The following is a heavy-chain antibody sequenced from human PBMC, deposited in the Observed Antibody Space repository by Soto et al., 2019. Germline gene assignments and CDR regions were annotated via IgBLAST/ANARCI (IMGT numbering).Heavy chain of an antibody. V-gene: IGHV3-30*18. CDR1: GFTFRTYG. D-gene: IGHD6-19*01. CDR2: ISDDGSQK. CDR3: AKEAPGGWHFFDT. J-gene: IGHJ4*02. Sequence: GGSLRLSCAASGFTFRTYGMHWVRQAPGKGLEWVAFISDDGSQKYYGDSVKGRFTISRDNSKNTLSLRMISLRTEDTSVYYCAKEAPGGWHFFDTWGQGTLVTVPS.